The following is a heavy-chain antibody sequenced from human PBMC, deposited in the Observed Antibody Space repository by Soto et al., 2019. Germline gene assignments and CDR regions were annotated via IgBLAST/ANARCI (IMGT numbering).Heavy chain of an antibody. Sequence: SETLSLTCAVYGGSFSGYYWSWIRQPPGKGLEWIGEINHSGSTNYNPSLKSRVTISVDTSKNQFSLKLSSVTAADTAVYYCARKRSGSGSYYIERLNWFDPWGQGTLVTAPQ. D-gene: IGHD3-10*01. CDR3: ARKRSGSGSYYIERLNWFDP. CDR1: GGSFSGYY. V-gene: IGHV4-34*01. CDR2: INHSGST. J-gene: IGHJ5*02.